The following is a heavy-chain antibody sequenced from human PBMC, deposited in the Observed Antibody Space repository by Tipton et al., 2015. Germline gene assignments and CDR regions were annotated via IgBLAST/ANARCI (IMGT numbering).Heavy chain of an antibody. Sequence: GLVKPSETLSLTCTVSGGSVSSNIYHWSWIRQPPGKGLEWIGYIDHSGTTNYNASLKSRVSISVDKSKDQFSLELTSVTAADTAVYYCAREYNYGPLYYFDYWGQGILVTVSS. CDR1: GGSVSSNIYH. CDR2: IDHSGTT. J-gene: IGHJ4*02. CDR3: AREYNYGPLYYFDY. V-gene: IGHV4-61*01. D-gene: IGHD5-18*01.